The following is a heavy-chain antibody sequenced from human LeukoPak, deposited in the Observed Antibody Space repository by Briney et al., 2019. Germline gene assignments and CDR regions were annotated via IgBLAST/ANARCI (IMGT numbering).Heavy chain of an antibody. J-gene: IGHJ4*02. D-gene: IGHD2/OR15-2a*01. CDR3: ASQPAVIDLDC. V-gene: IGHV3-7*01. Sequence: GGSLRLSCAASGFSFSSYWMTWVRQAPGKGLEWVANINPDGGKKTYVDSVKGRFTTSRDNAKNSLYLQMSSLRVEDTAVYYCASQPAVIDLDCWGQGTLVTVSS. CDR1: GFSFSSYW. CDR2: INPDGGKK.